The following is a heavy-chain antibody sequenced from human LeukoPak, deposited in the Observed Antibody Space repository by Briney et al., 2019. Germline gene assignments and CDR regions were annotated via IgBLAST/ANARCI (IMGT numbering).Heavy chain of an antibody. V-gene: IGHV5-51*01. D-gene: IGHD3-10*01. CDR1: GYRFTSYW. CDR3: ARVRGSGSYDWFDP. Sequence: GVSLKISCKGSGYRFTSYWIGWVRPIPGKGLEWMGIIYPGDSDTRYSPSFQGQVTISADKSISTAYLQWSSLKASDTAMYYCARVRGSGSYDWFDPWGQGTLVTVSS. J-gene: IGHJ5*02. CDR2: IYPGDSDT.